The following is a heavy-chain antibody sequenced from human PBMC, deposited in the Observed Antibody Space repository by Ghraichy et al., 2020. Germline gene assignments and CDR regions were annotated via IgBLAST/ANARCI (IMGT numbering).Heavy chain of an antibody. V-gene: IGHV4-34*01. Sequence: SETLSLTCAVYGGSFSGYYWSWIRQPPGKGLEWIGEINHSGSTNYNPSLKSRVTISVDTSKNQFSLKLSSVTAADTAVYYCARGVKGWQFYYYYYGMDVWGQGTTVTVSS. J-gene: IGHJ6*02. CDR3: ARGVKGWQFYYYYYGMDV. CDR1: GGSFSGYY. CDR2: INHSGST. D-gene: IGHD2-15*01.